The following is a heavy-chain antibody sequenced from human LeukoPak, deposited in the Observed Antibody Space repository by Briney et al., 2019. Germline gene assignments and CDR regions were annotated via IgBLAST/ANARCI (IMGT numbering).Heavy chain of an antibody. J-gene: IGHJ5*02. CDR2: INPSGGST. CDR1: GYTFTGYY. D-gene: IGHD6-19*01. V-gene: IGHV1-46*01. Sequence: ASVKVSCKASGYTFTGYYMHWVRQAPGQGLEWMGIINPSGGSTSYAQKFQGRVTMTRDTSTSTVYMELSSLRSEDTAVYYCAREAPGKSPPIAVAGTVDWFDPWGQGTLVTVSS. CDR3: AREAPGKSPPIAVAGTVDWFDP.